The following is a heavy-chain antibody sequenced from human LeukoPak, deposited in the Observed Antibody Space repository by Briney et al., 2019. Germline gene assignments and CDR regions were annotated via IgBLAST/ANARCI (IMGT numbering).Heavy chain of an antibody. J-gene: IGHJ3*02. Sequence: RASETLSLTCTVSGGSISSYYWSWIRQPPGKGLEWIGYIYYSGSTNYNPSLKSRVTISVDTSKNQFSLKLSSVTAADTAVYYCARDYYGSGRAIVFDIWGQGTMVTVSS. CDR1: GGSISSYY. V-gene: IGHV4-59*01. D-gene: IGHD3-10*01. CDR3: ARDYYGSGRAIVFDI. CDR2: IYYSGST.